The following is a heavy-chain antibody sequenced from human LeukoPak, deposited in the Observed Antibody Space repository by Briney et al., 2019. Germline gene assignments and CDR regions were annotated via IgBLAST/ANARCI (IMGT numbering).Heavy chain of an antibody. D-gene: IGHD1-1*01. Sequence: LSLTCTVSGGSISSSSYYMSWIRQAPGKGLEWVSYISSSSSYTNYADSVKGRFTISRDNAKNSLYLQMNSLRAEDTAVYYCARDGTLFGLYGMDVWGQGTTVTVSS. CDR2: ISSSSSYT. CDR1: GGSISSSSYY. J-gene: IGHJ6*02. CDR3: ARDGTLFGLYGMDV. V-gene: IGHV3-11*05.